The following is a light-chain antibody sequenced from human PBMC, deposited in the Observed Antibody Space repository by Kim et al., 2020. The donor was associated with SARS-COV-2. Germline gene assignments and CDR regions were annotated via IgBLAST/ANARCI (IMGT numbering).Light chain of an antibody. V-gene: IGKV3-11*01. CDR3: QQRSHGFT. J-gene: IGKJ3*01. CDR1: RGISTY. Sequence: SLSPGERSALSRRASRGISTYLAWFQHKPGQAPRLLIYDSSKRATGIPARLSASGSGTDFTLTISSLEPEDSAAYYCQQRSHGFTFGPGTKVDIK. CDR2: DSS.